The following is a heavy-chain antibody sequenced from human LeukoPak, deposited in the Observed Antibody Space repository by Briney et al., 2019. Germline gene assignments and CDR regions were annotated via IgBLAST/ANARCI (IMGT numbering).Heavy chain of an antibody. CDR2: ISGSGGST. J-gene: IGHJ4*02. CDR3: AKGRSWYGYYGSGSYYQGATDY. V-gene: IGHV3-23*01. D-gene: IGHD3-10*01. Sequence: GGSLRLSCAASGFTFSSYAMSWVRQAPGKGLEWVSAISGSGGSTYYADSVKGRFTISRDNSKNTLYLQMNSLRAEDTAVYYCAKGRSWYGYYGSGSYYQGATDYWGQGTLVTVSS. CDR1: GFTFSSYA.